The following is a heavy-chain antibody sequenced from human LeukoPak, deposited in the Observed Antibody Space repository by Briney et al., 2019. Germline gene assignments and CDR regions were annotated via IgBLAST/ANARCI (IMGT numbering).Heavy chain of an antibody. Sequence: GGSLRLSCAASGFTFSSYWMSWVRQAPGKGLEWVANIKQDGSEKYYVDSVKGRFTISRDNAKNSLNLQMNSLRVEDTAVYYCARRGYSSSWDIPDYWGQGTLVTVSS. J-gene: IGHJ4*02. D-gene: IGHD2-2*01. V-gene: IGHV3-7*01. CDR1: GFTFSSYW. CDR2: IKQDGSEK. CDR3: ARRGYSSSWDIPDY.